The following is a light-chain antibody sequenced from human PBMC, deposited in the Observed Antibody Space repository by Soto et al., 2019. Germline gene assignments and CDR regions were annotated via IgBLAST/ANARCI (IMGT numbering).Light chain of an antibody. J-gene: IGLJ2*01. Sequence: QSVLTQPRSVSGSPGQSVTISCTGTGSDVGGYNFVSWYQHHPGKAPKVLIYDVSKRPSGVPDRFSGSKSGNTASLTISGLQAEDEADYHCCSYAGTYTYVVFGGGTKVTVL. CDR1: GSDVGGYNF. V-gene: IGLV2-11*01. CDR3: CSYAGTYTYVV. CDR2: DVS.